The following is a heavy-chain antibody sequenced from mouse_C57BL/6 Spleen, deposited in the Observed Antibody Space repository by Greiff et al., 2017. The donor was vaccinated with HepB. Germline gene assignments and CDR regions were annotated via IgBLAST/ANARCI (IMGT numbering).Heavy chain of an antibody. J-gene: IGHJ1*03. Sequence: EVKLVESGAGLVKPGGSLKLSCAASGFTFSDYGMHWVRQAPEKGLEWVAYISSGSSTIYYADTVKGRFTISRDNAKSTLFQQMTGLRSEDTAMYYCARGRAYFDVWGTGTTVTVSS. CDR3: ARGRAYFDV. CDR1: GFTFSDYG. V-gene: IGHV5-17*01. CDR2: ISSGSSTI.